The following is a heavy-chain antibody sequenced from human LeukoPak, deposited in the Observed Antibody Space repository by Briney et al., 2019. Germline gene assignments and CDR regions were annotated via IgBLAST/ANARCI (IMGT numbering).Heavy chain of an antibody. CDR3: ARGDTSGYPDK. CDR1: GGSISNYY. V-gene: IGHV4-59*01. J-gene: IGHJ4*02. D-gene: IGHD3-22*01. Sequence: SETLSLTCTVSGGSISNYYWSWIRQPPGKGLEWIGYIYYSGSTNYNPSLKSRVTISVDKSKNQFSLKLSSVTAADTAVYYCARGDTSGYPDKWGQGSLVTVSS. CDR2: IYYSGST.